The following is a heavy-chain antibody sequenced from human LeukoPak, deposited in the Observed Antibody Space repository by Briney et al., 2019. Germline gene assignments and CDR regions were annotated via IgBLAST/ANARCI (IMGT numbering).Heavy chain of an antibody. V-gene: IGHV1-2*03. Sequence: LEASVKVSCKASGYTFTSYGISWVRQAPGQGLEWMGWINPNSGGTNYAQKFQGRVTMTRDTSISTAYMELSRLRSDDTAVYYCAREGYYDSSGYGVGDYWGQGTLVTVSS. CDR3: AREGYYDSSGYGVGDY. CDR2: INPNSGGT. D-gene: IGHD3-22*01. CDR1: GYTFTSYG. J-gene: IGHJ4*02.